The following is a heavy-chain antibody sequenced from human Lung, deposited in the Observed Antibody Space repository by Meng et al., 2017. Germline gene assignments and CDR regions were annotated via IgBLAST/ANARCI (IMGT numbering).Heavy chain of an antibody. D-gene: IGHD6-13*01. Sequence: VQLVLAGAEVKKPGASVKVSCTASGYPFPDYWLNWVRRAPGQGLEWMGRINPKSGDTHYAQRFQGRVTMTGDTSISTAYMELSGLRSDDTAMYYCARDEDISAAGKLFGDYWGQGTLVTVSS. J-gene: IGHJ4*02. CDR1: GYPFPDYW. V-gene: IGHV1-2*06. CDR3: ARDEDISAAGKLFGDY. CDR2: INPKSGDT.